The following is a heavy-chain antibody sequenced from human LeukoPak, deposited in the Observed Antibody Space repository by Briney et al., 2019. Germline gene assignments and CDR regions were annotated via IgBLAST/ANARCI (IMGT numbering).Heavy chain of an antibody. CDR2: IYYSGST. CDR3: ARSTVTTDPKDRRFDY. D-gene: IGHD4-17*01. J-gene: IGHJ4*02. CDR1: GGSVSSGSYY. Sequence: PSETLSLTCTVSGGSVSSGSYYWSWIRQPPGKGLEWIGYIYYSGSTNYNPSLKSRVTISVDTSKNQFSLKLSSVTAADTAVYYCARSTVTTDPKDRRFDYWGQGTLVTVSS. V-gene: IGHV4-61*01.